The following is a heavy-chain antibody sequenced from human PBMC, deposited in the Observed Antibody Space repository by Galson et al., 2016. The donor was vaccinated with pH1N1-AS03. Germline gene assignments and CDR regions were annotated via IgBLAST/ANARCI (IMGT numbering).Heavy chain of an antibody. CDR2: IHYSGST. D-gene: IGHD5-12*01. J-gene: IGHJ5*02. CDR3: AGDRYLSGWGYEGWFDP. CDR1: GGSINSHY. Sequence: LSLTCTVSGGSINSHYWSWIRPPPGKGLEWIGCIHYSGSTNYNPSLKSRVTISLDTSKRQLSLKLSSVTAADTAVYYCAGDRYLSGWGYEGWFDPWGQGTLVTVSS. V-gene: IGHV4-59*11.